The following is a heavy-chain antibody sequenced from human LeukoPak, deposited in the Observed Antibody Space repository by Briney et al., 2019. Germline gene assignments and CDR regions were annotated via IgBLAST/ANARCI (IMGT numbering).Heavy chain of an antibody. Sequence: SETLSLTCAVYGGSFSGYYWSWIRQPPGKGLEWIGEINHSGSTNYNPSLKSRVTISVDTSKNQFSLKLSSVTAADTAVYYCAAQPVTTYSFFDYWGQGTLVTVSS. CDR1: GGSFSGYY. CDR3: AAQPVTTYSFFDY. CDR2: INHSGST. J-gene: IGHJ4*02. V-gene: IGHV4-34*01. D-gene: IGHD4-17*01.